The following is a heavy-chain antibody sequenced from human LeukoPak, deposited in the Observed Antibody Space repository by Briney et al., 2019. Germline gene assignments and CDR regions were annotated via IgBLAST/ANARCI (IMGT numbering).Heavy chain of an antibody. D-gene: IGHD3-10*01. CDR2: MYYSGST. CDR3: ASGSGRGDYYYGMDV. J-gene: IGHJ6*02. CDR1: GGSVSSGSYY. Sequence: SETLSLTCTVSGGSVSSGSYYWSWIRQPPGKGLEWIGYMYYSGSTNYNPSLKSRVTISVDTSKNQFSLKLSSVTAADTAVYYCASGSGRGDYYYGMDVWGQGSTVTVSS. V-gene: IGHV4-61*01.